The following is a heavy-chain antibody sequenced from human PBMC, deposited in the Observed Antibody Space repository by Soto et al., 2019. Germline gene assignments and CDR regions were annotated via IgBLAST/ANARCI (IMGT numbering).Heavy chain of an antibody. CDR2: ISGSGGST. Sequence: EVQLLESGGGLVQPGGSLRLSCAASGFTFSSYAMSWVRQAPGKGLEWVSAISGSGGSTYYADSVKGRFTISRDNSKNTLYRQMNSLRAEDTAVYYCAKEGGDSSGYYSRPFDYWGQGTLVTVSS. J-gene: IGHJ4*02. V-gene: IGHV3-23*01. CDR3: AKEGGDSSGYYSRPFDY. CDR1: GFTFSSYA. D-gene: IGHD3-22*01.